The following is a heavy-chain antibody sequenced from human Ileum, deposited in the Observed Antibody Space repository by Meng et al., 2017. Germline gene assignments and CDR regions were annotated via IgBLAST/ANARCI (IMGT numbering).Heavy chain of an antibody. CDR3: TIYTTGHI. J-gene: IGHJ3*02. CDR2: IRSKANSFAT. Sequence: GASLKISCAVSGVTFSGSGIHWVRQASGKGLEWVGRIRSKANSFATAYPASLKDRFTVSRDDSKNTAYLQMDSLIPEDTAVYYCTIYTTGHIWGQGTMVTVSS. CDR1: GVTFSGSG. D-gene: IGHD1-1*01. V-gene: IGHV3-73*01.